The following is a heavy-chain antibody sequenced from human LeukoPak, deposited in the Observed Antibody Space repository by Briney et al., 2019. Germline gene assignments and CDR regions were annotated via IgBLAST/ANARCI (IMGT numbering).Heavy chain of an antibody. CDR1: GFTFNNYG. V-gene: IGHV3-30*02. Sequence: PGGSLRLSCAASGFTFNNYGMHWVRQAPGKGLEWLAFIRYDGSNTYYADSVKGRFTVSRDDSKNTLYLQMNSLRGDDTAVYYCARDFSSSWTRGGYFDYWGQGTLVTVSS. CDR3: ARDFSSSWTRGGYFDY. CDR2: IRYDGSNT. D-gene: IGHD6-13*01. J-gene: IGHJ4*02.